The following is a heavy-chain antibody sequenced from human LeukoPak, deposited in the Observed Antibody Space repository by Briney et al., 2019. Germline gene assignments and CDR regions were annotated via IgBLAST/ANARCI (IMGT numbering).Heavy chain of an antibody. V-gene: IGHV1-46*01. CDR1: GYTFTGYY. J-gene: IGHJ6*03. D-gene: IGHD4-11*01. Sequence: GASVKVSCKASGYTFTGYYMHWVRQAPGQGLEWMGIINPSGGSTSYAQKFQGRVTMTRDMSTSTVYMELSSLRSEDTAVYYCARDSRTHDYSNYYYYYYMDVWGKGTTVTVSS. CDR2: INPSGGST. CDR3: ARDSRTHDYSNYYYYYYMDV.